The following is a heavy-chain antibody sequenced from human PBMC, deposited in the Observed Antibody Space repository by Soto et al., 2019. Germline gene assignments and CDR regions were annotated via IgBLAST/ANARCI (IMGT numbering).Heavy chain of an antibody. Sequence: EVQLVETGGDLIQPGGSLRLSCVASGFTLNGYAMNWVRQAPGKGLEWVSYNSSSSGKIDYADSVKGRFTISRDNAKNSLFLQMNSLRDEDTAVSYCARDPSYGSSWYYYFDYWGQGTPVTASS. V-gene: IGHV3-48*02. J-gene: IGHJ4*02. CDR2: NSSSSGKI. CDR1: GFTLNGYA. D-gene: IGHD6-13*01. CDR3: ARDPSYGSSWYYYFDY.